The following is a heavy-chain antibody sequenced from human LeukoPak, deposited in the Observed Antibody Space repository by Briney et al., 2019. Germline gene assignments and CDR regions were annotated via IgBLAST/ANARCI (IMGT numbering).Heavy chain of an antibody. CDR2: MHYTGTI. J-gene: IGHJ4*02. Sequence: PSETLSLTCTVSGGSIRSSSYNWGWIRQPPGKGLEWIGSMHYTGTIYYNPSLKSLVTISVDTSKNQFSLRLTSVTAADTAVYYCARGGFGELFPDYFDYWGQGTLVTVSS. CDR3: ARGGFGELFPDYFDY. V-gene: IGHV4-39*07. D-gene: IGHD3-10*01. CDR1: GGSIRSSSYN.